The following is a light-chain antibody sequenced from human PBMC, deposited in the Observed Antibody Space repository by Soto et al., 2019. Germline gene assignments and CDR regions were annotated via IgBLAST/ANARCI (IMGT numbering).Light chain of an antibody. Sequence: QLVLTQSPSASASLGASVKLTCTLSSGHSSYDIAWHQQQPEKGPRYLMKLSSDGSHSKGDGIPDRFSGSSSGAERYLTISSLQSEDEADYYCQTWCTGLVVFGGGTKRPS. CDR2: LSSDGSH. V-gene: IGLV4-69*01. CDR3: QTWCTGLVV. J-gene: IGLJ2*01. CDR1: SGHSSYD.